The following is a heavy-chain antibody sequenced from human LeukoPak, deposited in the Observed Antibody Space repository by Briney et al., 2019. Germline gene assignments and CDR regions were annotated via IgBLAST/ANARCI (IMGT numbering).Heavy chain of an antibody. Sequence: GGSLRLSCTASGLTFSTSGFNWVRQAPGKGREWVASIGPPGSDRYHAHSIKARYTISRNNANNFLYLQTNSLRAEDTAVYYCATETNGRHYDYWGQGTLLTVSS. CDR3: ATETNGRHYDY. CDR1: GLTFSTSG. D-gene: IGHD1-14*01. J-gene: IGHJ4*02. CDR2: IGPPGSDR. V-gene: IGHV3-21*06.